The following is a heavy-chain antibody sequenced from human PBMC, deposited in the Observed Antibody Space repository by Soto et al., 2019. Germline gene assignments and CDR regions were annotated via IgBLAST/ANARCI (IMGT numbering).Heavy chain of an antibody. V-gene: IGHV3-15*07. CDR2: IKSKTDGGTT. CDR1: GFTFSNAW. CDR3: TTEGEVGYYYDSSGYYSAY. J-gene: IGHJ4*02. Sequence: GGSLRLSCAASGFTFSNAWMNWVRQAPGKGLEWVGRIKSKTDGGTTDYAAPVKGRFTISRDDSKNTLYLQMNSLKTEDTAVYYCTTEGEVGYYYDSSGYYSAYWGQGTLVTVSS. D-gene: IGHD3-22*01.